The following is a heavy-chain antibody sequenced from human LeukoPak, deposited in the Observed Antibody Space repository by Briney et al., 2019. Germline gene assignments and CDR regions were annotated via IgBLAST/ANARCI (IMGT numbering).Heavy chain of an antibody. Sequence: PGGSLRLSCAASGFTFSDYYMSWIRQAPGKGLEWVSYISSSGSTIYYADSVKGRFTISRDNAKNSLYLQMNSLRAEDTAVYYCVKGRLGELSLFPDWGQGTLVTVSS. CDR2: ISSSGSTI. CDR1: GFTFSDYY. V-gene: IGHV3-11*04. CDR3: VKGRLGELSLFPD. J-gene: IGHJ4*02. D-gene: IGHD3-16*02.